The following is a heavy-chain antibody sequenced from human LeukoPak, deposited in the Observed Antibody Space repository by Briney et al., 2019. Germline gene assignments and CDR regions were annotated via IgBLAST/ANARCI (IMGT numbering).Heavy chain of an antibody. CDR1: GYTFTNYA. V-gene: IGHV1-3*01. Sequence: ASVKVSCKASGYTFTNYAMHWVRQAPGQRPQWLGWINPSNGYAKYSQELQGRLIISRDTSASTVYMELSRLRSDDTAVYYCARDGYSGRFDPWGQGTLVTVSS. D-gene: IGHD5-12*01. CDR2: INPSNGYA. CDR3: ARDGYSGRFDP. J-gene: IGHJ5*02.